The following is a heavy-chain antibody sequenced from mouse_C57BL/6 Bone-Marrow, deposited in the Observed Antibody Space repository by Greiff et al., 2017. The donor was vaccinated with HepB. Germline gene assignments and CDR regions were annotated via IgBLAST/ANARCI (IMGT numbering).Heavy chain of an antibody. V-gene: IGHV1-26*01. CDR3: ARDGYYPSYFDY. CDR1: GYTFTDYY. Sequence: EVQLQQSGPELVKPGASVKISCKASGYTFTDYYMNWVKQSHGKSLEWIGDINPNNGGTSYNQKFKGKATLTVDKSSSTAYMELRSLTSEDSAVYYCARDGYYPSYFDYWGQGTTLTVSS. CDR2: INPNNGGT. D-gene: IGHD2-3*01. J-gene: IGHJ2*01.